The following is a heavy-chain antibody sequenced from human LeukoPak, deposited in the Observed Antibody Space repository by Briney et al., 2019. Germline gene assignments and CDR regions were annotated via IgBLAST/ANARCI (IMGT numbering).Heavy chain of an antibody. Sequence: SETLSLTCTVSGGAISSYYWSWIRQPPGKGLEWIGYIYYSGSTNYNPSLKSRVTISVDTSKNQCSLKLSSLTAADTAVYYCARGGSGYDWFDPWGQGTLATVSS. J-gene: IGHJ5*02. D-gene: IGHD5-12*01. CDR2: IYYSGST. V-gene: IGHV4-59*01. CDR3: ARGGSGYDWFDP. CDR1: GGAISSYY.